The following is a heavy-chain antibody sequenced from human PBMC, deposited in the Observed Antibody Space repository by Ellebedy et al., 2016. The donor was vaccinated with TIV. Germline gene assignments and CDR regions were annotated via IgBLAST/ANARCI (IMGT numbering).Heavy chain of an antibody. D-gene: IGHD5-18*01. CDR1: GYTFSNYY. Sequence: AASVKVSCKASGYTFSNYYMHWVRQAPGQGLEWMGIINPSDDIKSYAQNFQGRVTVTRDTSTSTVYMELSSLRSEDTAVYYCARGRGYSYDVCDIWGQGTMVTVSS. CDR2: INPSDDIK. V-gene: IGHV1-46*01. J-gene: IGHJ3*02. CDR3: ARGRGYSYDVCDI.